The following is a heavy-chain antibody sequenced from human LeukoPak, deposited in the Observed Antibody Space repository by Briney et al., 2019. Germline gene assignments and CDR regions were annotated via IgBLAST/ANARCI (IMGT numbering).Heavy chain of an antibody. CDR1: GYTFTSYA. V-gene: IGHV7-4-1*02. D-gene: IGHD2-2*01. J-gene: IGHJ6*03. CDR2: INTNTGDP. CDR3: ARPSHVVPAAHGDTHYYYYYMDV. Sequence: ASVKVSCKASGYTFTSYAMNWVRQAPGQGLEWMGGINTNTGDPTYAQGFTGRFVFSLDTSVSTAYLQISSLKAEDTAVYYCARPSHVVPAAHGDTHYYYYYMDVWGKGTTVTVSS.